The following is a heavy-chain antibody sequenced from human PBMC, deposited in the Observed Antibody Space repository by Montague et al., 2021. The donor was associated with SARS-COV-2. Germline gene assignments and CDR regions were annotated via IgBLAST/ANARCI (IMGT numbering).Heavy chain of an antibody. V-gene: IGHV4-39*07. D-gene: IGHD6-13*01. CDR2: IYYSGSS. J-gene: IGHJ6*02. CDR1: GGSISGSSWN. CDR3: ARVGRQQLVRLSGMDV. Sequence: SETLSLTCTVSGGSISGSSWNWVRHRPLPGKGLDWNGIIYYSGSSYHXPCLKSRVTISVDTSKNQFSLKLSSVTAADTALYYCARVGRQQLVRLSGMDVWGQGTTVTVSS.